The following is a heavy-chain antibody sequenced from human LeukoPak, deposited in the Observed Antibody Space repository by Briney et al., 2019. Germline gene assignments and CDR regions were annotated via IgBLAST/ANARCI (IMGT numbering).Heavy chain of an antibody. CDR2: INPSGGST. J-gene: IGHJ4*02. Sequence: ASVKVSCKASGYTFTSYYMHWVRQAPGQGLEWMGIINPSGGSTSYAQKFQGRVTMTRDTSTSTVYMELSSLRSEDTAVYYCATRLGYCSSTSCQYYFDYWGQGTLVTVSS. CDR1: GYTFTSYY. CDR3: ATRLGYCSSTSCQYYFDY. V-gene: IGHV1-46*01. D-gene: IGHD2-2*01.